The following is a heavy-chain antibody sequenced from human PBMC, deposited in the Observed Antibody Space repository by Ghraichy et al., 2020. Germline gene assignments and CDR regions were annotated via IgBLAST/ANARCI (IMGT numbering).Heavy chain of an antibody. CDR2: MTGSGDTI. CDR3: AKDRGWFGGTDAFDI. J-gene: IGHJ3*02. V-gene: IGHV3-23*01. Sequence: GALRLSCAASRFTFGGYAMSWVRQAPGKGLEWVSLMTGSGDTIYYADSVKGRFTISRDSSKNTLSLQMNSLRPEDTAVYYCAKDRGWFGGTDAFDIWGQGTMVTVSS. D-gene: IGHD3-10*01. CDR1: RFTFGGYA.